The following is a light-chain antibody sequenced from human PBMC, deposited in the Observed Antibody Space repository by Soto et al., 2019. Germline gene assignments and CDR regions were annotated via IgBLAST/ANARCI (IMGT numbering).Light chain of an antibody. CDR1: SSDVGGNHY. J-gene: IGLJ1*01. CDR3: SSYTSSPTLYV. V-gene: IGLV2-14*03. CDR2: DVS. Sequence: QSALTQPASVSGSPGQTITISCTGTSSDVGGNHYVSWYQQYPGNAPKLMIYDVSNRPSGVSNRFSGSKSGNTASLTISGLQAEDEADYYCSSYTSSPTLYVSGTGTKVTVL.